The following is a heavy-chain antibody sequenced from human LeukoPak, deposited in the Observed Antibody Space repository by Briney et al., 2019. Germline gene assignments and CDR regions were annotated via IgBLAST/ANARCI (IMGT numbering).Heavy chain of an antibody. CDR1: GFTFSRYA. V-gene: IGHV3-30-3*01. Sequence: GGSLRLSCAASGFTFSRYAVHWVRQAPGKGLEWVAVVSFDGHNKYYADSVKGRFSISRDNSKNTLYLQMSSLRAQGTAVYCCARDNVPTYYYGSGSYGVFDYWGQGTLVTVSS. D-gene: IGHD3-10*01. CDR3: ARDNVPTYYYGSGSYGVFDY. CDR2: VSFDGHNK. J-gene: IGHJ4*02.